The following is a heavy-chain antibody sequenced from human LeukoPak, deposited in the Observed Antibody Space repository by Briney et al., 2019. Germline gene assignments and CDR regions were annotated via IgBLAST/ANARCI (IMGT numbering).Heavy chain of an antibody. Sequence: PGGSLRLSCTASGFTFSNYGMSWARQAPGKGLEWVASIKQDGSEKYDVDSVNGRFTISRDNAKNSLYLQMNSLRAEDTAVYYCARDPNWLVGAFDIWGQGTLVTVSS. V-gene: IGHV3-7*01. CDR2: IKQDGSEK. J-gene: IGHJ3*02. CDR3: ARDPNWLVGAFDI. D-gene: IGHD3-9*01. CDR1: GFTFSNYG.